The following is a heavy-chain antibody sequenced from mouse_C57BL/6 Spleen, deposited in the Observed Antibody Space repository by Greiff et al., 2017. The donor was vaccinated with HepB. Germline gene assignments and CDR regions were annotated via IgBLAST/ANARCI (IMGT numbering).Heavy chain of an antibody. D-gene: IGHD4-1*01. CDR1: GYAFSSSW. V-gene: IGHV1-82*01. CDR3: ASGGNWDWYFDV. Sequence: QVQLKQSGPELVKPGASVKISCKASGYAFSSSWMNWVKQRPGKGLEWIGRIYPGDGDTNYNGKFKGKATLTADKSSSTAYMQLSSLTSEDSAVYFCASGGNWDWYFDVWGTGTTVTVSS. CDR2: IYPGDGDT. J-gene: IGHJ1*03.